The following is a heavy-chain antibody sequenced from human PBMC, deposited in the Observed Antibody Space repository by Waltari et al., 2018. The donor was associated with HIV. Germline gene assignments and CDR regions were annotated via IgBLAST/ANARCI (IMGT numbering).Heavy chain of an antibody. CDR2: ISGGGDDT. D-gene: IGHD5-18*01. V-gene: IGHV3-23*01. CDR3: TKDTWIQPRASDF. CDR1: GFTVISDDMNWGRFSSYG. Sequence: EVQLLESGGGLVQPGGSLRLSCAASGFTVISDDMNWGRFSSYGMSWVRQAPGKGLECVSGISGGGDDTYYADYVKGRFTISRDNSKNTLDLQMNRLRADDTAVYFCTKDTWIQPRASDFWGQGTLVAVSS. J-gene: IGHJ4*02.